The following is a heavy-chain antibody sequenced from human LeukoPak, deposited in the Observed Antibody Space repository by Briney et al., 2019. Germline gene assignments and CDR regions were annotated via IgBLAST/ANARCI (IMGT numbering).Heavy chain of an antibody. J-gene: IGHJ4*02. CDR1: GFTFSSYG. V-gene: IGHV3-30*02. CDR2: IRYDGSNK. Sequence: GALRLSCAASGFTFSSYGMHWVRQAPGKGLEWVAFIRYDGSNKYYADSVKGLFTISRDNSKNTLYLQMNSLRAEDTAVYYCAKGSSTSIDYWGQGTLVTVSS. D-gene: IGHD2-2*01. CDR3: AKGSSTSIDY.